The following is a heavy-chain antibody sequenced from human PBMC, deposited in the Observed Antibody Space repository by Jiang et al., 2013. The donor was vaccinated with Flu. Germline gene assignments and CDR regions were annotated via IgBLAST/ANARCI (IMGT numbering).Heavy chain of an antibody. Sequence: GSGLVKPSQTLSLTCTVSGGSISSGGYYWSWIRQHPGKGLEWIGYIYYSGSTYYNPSLKSRVTISVDTSKNQFSLKLSSVTAADTAVYYCARGPDIVVVPAAGYYFDYGAREPWSPSPQ. D-gene: IGHD2-2*01. CDR1: GGSISSGGYY. V-gene: IGHV4-31*03. CDR3: ARGPDIVVVPAAGYYFD. CDR2: IYYSGST. J-gene: IGHJ4*02.